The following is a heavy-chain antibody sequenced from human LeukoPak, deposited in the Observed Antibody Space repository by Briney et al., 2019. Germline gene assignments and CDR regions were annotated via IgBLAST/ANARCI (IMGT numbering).Heavy chain of an antibody. CDR1: GITLSNYG. D-gene: IGHD2-15*01. J-gene: IGHJ3*02. CDR3: AREAAAHDAFDI. CDR2: ISSSSSYI. Sequence: GESLRLSCAVSGITLSNYGMSWVRQAPGKGLEWVSSISSSSSYIYYADSVKGRFTISRDNAKNSLYLQMNSLRAEDTAVYCCAREAAAHDAFDIWGQGTMVTVSS. V-gene: IGHV3-21*01.